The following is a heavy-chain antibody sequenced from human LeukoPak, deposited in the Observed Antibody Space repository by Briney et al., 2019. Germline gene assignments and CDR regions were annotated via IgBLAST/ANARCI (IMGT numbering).Heavy chain of an antibody. CDR2: IRSKAYGGTT. Sequence: PGGSLRLSCTASGFTFGDYAMSWFRQAPGKGLEWVGFIRSKAYGGTTEYAASVKGRFTISRDDSKSIAYLQMNSLKTEDTAVYYCTRDAHCSSTSCYIGYYYYGMDVWGQGTTVTVSS. J-gene: IGHJ6*02. CDR3: TRDAHCSSTSCYIGYYYYGMDV. V-gene: IGHV3-49*03. CDR1: GFTFGDYA. D-gene: IGHD2-2*02.